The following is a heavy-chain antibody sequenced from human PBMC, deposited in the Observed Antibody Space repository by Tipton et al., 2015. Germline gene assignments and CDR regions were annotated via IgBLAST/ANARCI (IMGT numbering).Heavy chain of an antibody. D-gene: IGHD2-21*02. CDR3: ASPSPPHDRGDYYFQS. J-gene: IGHJ4*02. CDR1: GYSISSGYY. Sequence: TLSLTCDVSGYSISSGYYWSWIRQPPGKGLEWIGSFFHSGNTFHNPSLRSRVIISVDTSKNQFSLTVTSVTAADTAVYYCASPSPPHDRGDYYFQSWGQGSLVTVSS. V-gene: IGHV4-38-2*01. CDR2: FFHSGNT.